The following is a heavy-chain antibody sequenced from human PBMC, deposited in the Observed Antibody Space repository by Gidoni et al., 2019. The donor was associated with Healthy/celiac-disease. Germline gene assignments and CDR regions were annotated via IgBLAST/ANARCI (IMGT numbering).Heavy chain of an antibody. CDR3: ASIWTGYSSSWYGAGYYYGMDV. CDR2: ISGSGGST. Sequence: EVQLLESGGGLVQPGGSLRLSCAASGFTFSSYSISWVRQAPGKGLEWVSAISGSGGSTYDADSVKGRFTISRDNSKNTLYLQMNSLRAEDTAVYYCASIWTGYSSSWYGAGYYYGMDVWGQGTTVTVSS. CDR1: GFTFSSYS. D-gene: IGHD6-13*01. V-gene: IGHV3-23*01. J-gene: IGHJ6*02.